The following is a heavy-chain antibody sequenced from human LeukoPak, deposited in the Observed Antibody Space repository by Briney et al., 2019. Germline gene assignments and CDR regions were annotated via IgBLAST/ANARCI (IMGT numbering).Heavy chain of an antibody. CDR3: ASGYRFRN. J-gene: IGHJ4*02. V-gene: IGHV1-2*02. Sequence: ASVKVSCKASGYPFTDYYMHWVREAPGQGLEWMGWINPNRGGTDYAQKFQGRVTMTRDTSISTAYMELSRLRYDDTAVYYCASGYRFRNWGQGTLVTVSS. CDR2: INPNRGGT. CDR1: GYPFTDYY. D-gene: IGHD5-18*01.